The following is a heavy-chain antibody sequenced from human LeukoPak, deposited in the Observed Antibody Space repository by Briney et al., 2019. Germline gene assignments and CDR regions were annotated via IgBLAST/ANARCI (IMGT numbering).Heavy chain of an antibody. J-gene: IGHJ5*02. D-gene: IGHD6-13*01. CDR2: MNPKSGNT. CDR3: ARDGRAAAGTDWFDP. CDR1: GYTFTSYD. V-gene: IGHV1-8*01. Sequence: ASVTVSCKASGYTFTSYDINWVRQAPGQGLEWMGWMNPKSGNTGYAQKFQGRVTMTSNTSISTAYMELSSLRSEDTAVYYCARDGRAAAGTDWFDPWGQGTLVTVSS.